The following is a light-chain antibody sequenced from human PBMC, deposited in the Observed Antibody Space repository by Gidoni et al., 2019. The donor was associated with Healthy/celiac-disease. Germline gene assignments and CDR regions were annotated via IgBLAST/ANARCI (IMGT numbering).Light chain of an antibody. CDR1: SSDVGGYNY. J-gene: IGLJ1*01. V-gene: IGLV2-14*01. CDR2: DVS. CDR3: SSYTSSSTPYV. Sequence: QSALTQHASVSGSPGQSNTISCPGTSSDVGGYNYVSWYQQHPGKAPKLMIYDVSNRPSGVSNRFSGSKSGNTASLTISGLQAEDEADYYCSSYTSSSTPYVFGTGTKVTVL.